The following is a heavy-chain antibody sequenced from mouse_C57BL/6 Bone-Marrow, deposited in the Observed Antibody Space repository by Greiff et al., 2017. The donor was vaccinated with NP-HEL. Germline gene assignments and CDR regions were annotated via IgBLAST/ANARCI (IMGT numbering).Heavy chain of an antibody. CDR3: ARDLYGSSLPYFDY. CDR1: GFTFSSYA. Sequence: EVHLVESGGGLVKPGGSLKLSCAASGFTFSSYAMSWVRQTPEKRLEWVATISDGGSYTYYPDNVKGRFTISRDNAKNNLYLQMSHLKSEDTAMYYCARDLYGSSLPYFDYWGQGTTLTVSS. D-gene: IGHD1-1*01. V-gene: IGHV5-4*01. J-gene: IGHJ2*01. CDR2: ISDGGSYT.